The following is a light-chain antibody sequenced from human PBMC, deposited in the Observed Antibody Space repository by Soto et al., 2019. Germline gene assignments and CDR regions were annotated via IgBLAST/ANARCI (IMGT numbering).Light chain of an antibody. CDR3: LKYNSART. V-gene: IGKV1-27*01. J-gene: IGKJ1*01. Sequence: DIQMTQSPSSLSASVGDRVTITCRASQGISNYLAWYQQKPGKVPKLLIYAASTLQSGVPSRFSGSGSGTDFTLTISSLQPEDVATYYCLKYNSARTFGQGTKVEIK. CDR2: AAS. CDR1: QGISNY.